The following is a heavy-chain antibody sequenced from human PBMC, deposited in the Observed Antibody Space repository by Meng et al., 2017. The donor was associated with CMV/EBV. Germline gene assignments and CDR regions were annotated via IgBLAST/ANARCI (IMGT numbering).Heavy chain of an antibody. J-gene: IGHJ6*02. CDR2: ISAYNGNT. V-gene: IGHV1-18*01. CDR3: ASSAGGHYYYYGMDV. CDR1: GYTFTSYG. Sequence: ASVKVSCKASGYTFTSYGISWARQAPGQGLEWMGWISAYNGNTNYAQKLQGRVTMTTDTSTSTAYMELRSLRSDDTAVYYCASSAGGHYYYYGMDVWGQGTTVTVSS. D-gene: IGHD3-10*01.